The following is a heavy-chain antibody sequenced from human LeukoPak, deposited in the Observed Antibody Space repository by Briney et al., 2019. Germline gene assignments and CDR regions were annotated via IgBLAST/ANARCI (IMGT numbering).Heavy chain of an antibody. J-gene: IGHJ4*02. CDR1: GYTFNRNA. CDR3: ARTLDY. V-gene: IGHV1-46*02. CDR2: INPSGGST. Sequence: ASVKVSCKASGYTFNRNAINWVRQAPGQGLEWMGIINPSGGSTSYAQKFQGRVTMTRDMSTSTVYMELSSLRSEDTAVYYCARTLDYWGQGTLVTVSS.